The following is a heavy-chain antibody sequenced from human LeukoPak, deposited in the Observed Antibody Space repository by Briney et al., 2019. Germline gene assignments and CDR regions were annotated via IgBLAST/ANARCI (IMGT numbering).Heavy chain of an antibody. J-gene: IGHJ4*02. V-gene: IGHV3-48*01. Sequence: GSLRLSCAASGFAFITYSMNWVRQAPGKGLEWVSYISINSGAIYYADSVKGRFTISRDNAQNSLYLQMNSLRVEDTAVYYCVGHKYWAFDYWGQGTLVTVSS. D-gene: IGHD2-8*02. CDR3: VGHKYWAFDY. CDR2: ISINSGAI. CDR1: GFAFITYS.